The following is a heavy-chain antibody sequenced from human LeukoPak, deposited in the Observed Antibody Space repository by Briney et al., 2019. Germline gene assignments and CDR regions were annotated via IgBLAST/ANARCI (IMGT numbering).Heavy chain of an antibody. CDR3: ARDRSKTYYYTSGSYFDNPFDY. CDR2: ISSSSDYI. Sequence: GGSLRLSCAASGFTFSTSWMHWVRQAPGKGLEWVSSISSSSDYIYYADSVKGRFTISRDNAKNSLFLQMNSLRAEDTAVYYCARDRSKTYYYTSGSYFDNPFDYWGQGTLVTVSS. V-gene: IGHV3-21*01. D-gene: IGHD3-10*01. J-gene: IGHJ4*02. CDR1: GFTFSTSW.